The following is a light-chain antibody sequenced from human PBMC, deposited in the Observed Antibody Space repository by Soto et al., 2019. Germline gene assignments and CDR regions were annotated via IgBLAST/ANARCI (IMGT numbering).Light chain of an antibody. V-gene: IGLV2-14*01. CDR2: EVK. CDR3: SSYTTNSTGGYV. CDR1: SSDVGAYNY. Sequence: QPVLTQPASVSGSPGQSITISCTGTSSDVGAYNYVSWYQQYPGKAPKLMIYEVKNRPSGVSNRFSGSRSGSTASLTISGLQAEDEADYYCSSYTTNSTGGYVFGTGTKLTVL. J-gene: IGLJ1*01.